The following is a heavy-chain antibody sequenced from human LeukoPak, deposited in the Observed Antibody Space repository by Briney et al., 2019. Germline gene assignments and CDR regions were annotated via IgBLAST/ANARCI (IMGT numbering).Heavy chain of an antibody. CDR1: GFTVSNNY. CDR2: IFSGDST. J-gene: IGHJ4*02. Sequence: GGSLRLSCAASGFTVSNNYMSWVRQAPGKGLEWVSIIFSGDSTYYADSVKGRFTIFRDNSKNTLYLQMHSLRAEDTAVYYCARHSGTYPAHFGYWGQGTLVTVSS. D-gene: IGHD1-26*01. V-gene: IGHV3-53*01. CDR3: ARHSGTYPAHFGY.